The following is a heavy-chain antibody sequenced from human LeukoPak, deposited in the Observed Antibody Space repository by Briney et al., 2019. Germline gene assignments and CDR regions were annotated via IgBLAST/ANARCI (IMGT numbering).Heavy chain of an antibody. J-gene: IGHJ4*02. Sequence: GGSLRLACAASGFTFSTFATQWVRQAPGKGLEYVSGISRNGGSTYYADSVKGRFTISRDNSKNTLYLQMGSLRAEDMAVYYCARQAAGVVYWGQGTLVTVYS. CDR1: GFTFSTFA. V-gene: IGHV3-64*02. D-gene: IGHD6-13*01. CDR3: ARQAAGVVY. CDR2: ISRNGGST.